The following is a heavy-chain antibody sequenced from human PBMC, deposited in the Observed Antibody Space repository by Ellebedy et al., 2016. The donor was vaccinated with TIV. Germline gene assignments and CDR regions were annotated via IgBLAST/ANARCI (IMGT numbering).Heavy chain of an antibody. V-gene: IGHV3-23*01. Sequence: PGGSLRLSCAASGFTFSNYAMGWFRQAQGKGLHWVSSISRIGGDSYYADSVKGRFTMSRDNSENTLYLQMNSLRAEDTAVYFCARAPGTIDPFDIWGQGTLVTVSS. D-gene: IGHD4-17*01. CDR3: ARAPGTIDPFDI. J-gene: IGHJ3*02. CDR1: GFTFSNYA. CDR2: ISRIGGDS.